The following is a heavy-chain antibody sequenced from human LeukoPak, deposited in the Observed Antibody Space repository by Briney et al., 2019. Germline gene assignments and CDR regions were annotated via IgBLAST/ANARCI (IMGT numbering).Heavy chain of an antibody. CDR2: INPNSCNT. J-gene: IGHJ4*02. Sequence: ASVKVSRKSSGYTFTSYDINWVRQATGQGLEWMGWINPNSCNTGYAQKFQGRVTMTRNTSISTAYMELSSLRSEDTAVYYCARFGSWSYDFDYWGQGTLVTVSS. CDR3: ARFGSWSYDFDY. V-gene: IGHV1-8*01. CDR1: GYTFTSYD. D-gene: IGHD3-10*01.